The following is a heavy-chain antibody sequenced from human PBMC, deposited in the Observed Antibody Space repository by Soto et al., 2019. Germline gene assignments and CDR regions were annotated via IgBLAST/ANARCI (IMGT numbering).Heavy chain of an antibody. V-gene: IGHV1-69*01. CDR3: ARFSGGAGSYYDGQNYNYYNGMDV. CDR1: GGPYNSFA. CDR2: IIPVFGTA. Sequence: QAQLVQSGAEVKKPGSSVKVSCKASGGPYNSFAISWVRQAPGQGLEWIGGIIPVFGTATYAQKFKGRVTITAEESTSTAYMELSSLTSEDTAVYYCARFSGGAGSYYDGQNYNYYNGMDVWGQGTTVTVSS. J-gene: IGHJ6*02. D-gene: IGHD3-10*01.